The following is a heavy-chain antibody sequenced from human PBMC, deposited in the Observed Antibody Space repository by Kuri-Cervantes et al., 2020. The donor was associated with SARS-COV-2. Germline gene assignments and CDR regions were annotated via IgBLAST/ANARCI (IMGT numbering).Heavy chain of an antibody. CDR3: ARDDGSGSYFTFDY. CDR2: ISYDGSNK. Sequence: GGSLRLSCAASGFTFSSYAMHWVRQAPGKGLEWVAVISYDGSNKYYADSVKGRFTISRDNSKNTLYLQMNSLRAEDTAVYYCARDDGSGSYFTFDYWGQGPLVTVSS. D-gene: IGHD3-10*01. J-gene: IGHJ4*02. V-gene: IGHV3-30-3*01. CDR1: GFTFSSYA.